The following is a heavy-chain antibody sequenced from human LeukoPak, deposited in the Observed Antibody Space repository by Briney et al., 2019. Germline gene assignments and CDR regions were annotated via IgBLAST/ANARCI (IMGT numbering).Heavy chain of an antibody. V-gene: IGHV4-34*01. CDR3: TYGDPAKFDY. D-gene: IGHD4-17*01. J-gene: IGHJ4*02. CDR2: IKHSGST. Sequence: PSETLSLTCAVYGGSFSVYYWSWIRQPPGKGMEWIGEIKHSGSTNYNPSLKSRVTISVDTSKNQFSLKLSSVTAADTAVYYCTYGDPAKFDYWGQGTLVTVSS. CDR1: GGSFSVYY.